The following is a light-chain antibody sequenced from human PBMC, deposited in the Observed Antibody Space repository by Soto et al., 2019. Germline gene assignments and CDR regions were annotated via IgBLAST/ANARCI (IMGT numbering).Light chain of an antibody. CDR3: QQYNNWPRYT. J-gene: IGKJ2*01. Sequence: EIELTQSPGTLSVSPGERATLSCRATHSVSGSLAWYQQKPGRPPRLLIHSASTRATGIPARFSGSGSGTDFTLPIISLQSEDFAVYYCQQYNNWPRYTFGQGTRLEIK. CDR2: SAS. CDR1: HSVSGS. V-gene: IGKV3-15*01.